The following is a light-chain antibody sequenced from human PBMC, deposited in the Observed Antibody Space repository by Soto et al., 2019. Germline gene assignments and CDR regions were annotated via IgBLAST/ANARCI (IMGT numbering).Light chain of an antibody. CDR1: QSVSSSY. Sequence: EVALTQSPGTLSLSPGERATLSCRASQSVSSSYLAWYQQKPGQAPRLLIYGASSRATGIPDRFSGSESGTDFTLTISRLEPEDFAVYYCQQYGSSPELTFGGGTKVEIK. CDR2: GAS. CDR3: QQYGSSPELT. J-gene: IGKJ4*01. V-gene: IGKV3-20*01.